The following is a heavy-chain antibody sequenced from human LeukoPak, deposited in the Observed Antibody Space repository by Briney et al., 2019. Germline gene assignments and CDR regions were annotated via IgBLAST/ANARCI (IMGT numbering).Heavy chain of an antibody. CDR1: GFTVSSNY. CDR2: IYSGGST. D-gene: IGHD6-25*01. Sequence: PGGSLRLSCAASGFTVSSNYMIWVRQAPGKGLEWVSVIYSGGSTYYADSVKGRFTISRDNSKNTLYLQMNNLRAEDMAVYYCARAGGIAAAGFVDVWGKGTTVTVSS. V-gene: IGHV3-53*01. J-gene: IGHJ6*04. CDR3: ARAGGIAAAGFVDV.